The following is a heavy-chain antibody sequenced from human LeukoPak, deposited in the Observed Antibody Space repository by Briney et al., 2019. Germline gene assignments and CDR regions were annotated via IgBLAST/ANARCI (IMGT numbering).Heavy chain of an antibody. CDR2: IFPSGGEI. CDR3: ATYRRVLLPFES. J-gene: IGHJ4*02. Sequence: HSGGSLRLSCPASGFTFRSLGMHWVRQPPGKGLEWVSSIFPSGGEIHYADSVRGRFTISRDNSKSTLSLQMNSLRAEDTAIYYCATYRRVLLPFESWGQGTLVTVSS. V-gene: IGHV3-23*01. D-gene: IGHD2-8*02. CDR1: GFTFRSLG.